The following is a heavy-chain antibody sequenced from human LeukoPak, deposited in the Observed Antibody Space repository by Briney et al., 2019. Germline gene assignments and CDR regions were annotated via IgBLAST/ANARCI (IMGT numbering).Heavy chain of an antibody. J-gene: IGHJ4*02. CDR3: ARGRDSSGWFYFDY. D-gene: IGHD6-19*01. CDR2: IWYDGSNK. CDR1: GFTFSSYG. Sequence: GGSLRLSCAASGFTFSSYGMHWVRQAPGKGLEWVAVIWYDGSNKYYADSVKGRFTISRDNSKNTLYLQMNSLRAEDTAVYYCARGRDSSGWFYFDYWGQGTLVTVSS. V-gene: IGHV3-33*01.